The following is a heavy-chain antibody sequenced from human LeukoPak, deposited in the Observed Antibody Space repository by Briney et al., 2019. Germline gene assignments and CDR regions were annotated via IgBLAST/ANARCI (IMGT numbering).Heavy chain of an antibody. CDR3: ARDLIKYCSGGSCPHYYYYYMDV. CDR1: GYTFTSYY. CDR2: INPSGGST. Sequence: ASVKVSCKASGYTFTSYYMHWVRQAPGQGLEWMGIINPSGGSTSYAQKFQGRVTMTRDMSTSTVYMELSSLRSEDTAVYYCARDLIKYCSGGSCPHYYYYYMDVWGKGTTVTVSS. J-gene: IGHJ6*03. V-gene: IGHV1-46*01. D-gene: IGHD2-15*01.